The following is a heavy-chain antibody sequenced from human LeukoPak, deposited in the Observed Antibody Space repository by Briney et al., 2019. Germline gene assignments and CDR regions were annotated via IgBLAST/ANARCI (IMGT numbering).Heavy chain of an antibody. Sequence: PGGSLRLSCAASGFTFSGSAMHWVRQASGKGLEWVGRIRSKANTYATAYAASVKGRLTISRDDSKNTAYLQLNSLKTEDTAVYYCTTAVGTDFYDYGLDAWGQGTTVTVSS. CDR1: GFTFSGSA. CDR3: TTAVGTDFYDYGLDA. V-gene: IGHV3-73*01. CDR2: IRSKANTYAT. D-gene: IGHD6-13*01. J-gene: IGHJ6*02.